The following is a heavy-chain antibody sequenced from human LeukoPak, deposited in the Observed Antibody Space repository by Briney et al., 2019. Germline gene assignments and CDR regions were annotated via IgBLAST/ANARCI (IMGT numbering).Heavy chain of an antibody. CDR2: ISPSGGAI. J-gene: IGHJ4*02. D-gene: IGHD1-26*01. V-gene: IGHV3-11*04. Sequence: GGPLRLSCAASGFTFSDYYMSWIRQAPGKGLEWLSFISPSGGAIYYADSVKGRFTISRDNAKNSLYPQMNSLKAEDTAVYYCARGLFVAGSFFDFWGQGTLVTVSS. CDR3: ARGLFVAGSFFDF. CDR1: GFTFSDYY.